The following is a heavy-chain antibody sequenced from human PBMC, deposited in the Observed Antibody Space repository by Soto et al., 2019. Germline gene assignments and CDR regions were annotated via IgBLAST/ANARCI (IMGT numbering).Heavy chain of an antibody. CDR2: INHSGST. Sequence: SKDPALSSAVYEGSCTGYSWSWVRQPPRKGLEWIGEINHSGSTNYNPSLKSRVTISVDTSKNQFSLKLSSVTAADTAVYYCARGQGPAHYSSHSMEDWGQVTTV. V-gene: IGHV4-34*01. J-gene: IGHJ6*02. D-gene: IGHD2-15*01. CDR1: EGSCTGYS. CDR3: ARGQGPAHYSSHSMED.